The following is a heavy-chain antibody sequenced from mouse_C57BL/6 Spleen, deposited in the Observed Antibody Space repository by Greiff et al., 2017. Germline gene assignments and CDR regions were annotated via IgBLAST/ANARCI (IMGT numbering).Heavy chain of an antibody. Sequence: VQLQQPGAELVKPGASVKLSCKASGYTFTSYWMQWVKQRPGQGLEWIGEIDPSDSYTNYNQKFKGKATLTVDTSSSTAYMQLSSLTSEDSAVYYCAGAQYDYDDWYFDVWGTGTTVTVSS. V-gene: IGHV1-50*01. CDR2: IDPSDSYT. J-gene: IGHJ1*03. CDR1: GYTFTSYW. D-gene: IGHD2-4*01. CDR3: AGAQYDYDDWYFDV.